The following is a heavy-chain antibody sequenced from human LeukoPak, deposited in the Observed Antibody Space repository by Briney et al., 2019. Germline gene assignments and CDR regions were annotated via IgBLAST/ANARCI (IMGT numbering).Heavy chain of an antibody. CDR2: ISGSGGST. CDR3: ATYYYDSSGYLY. D-gene: IGHD3-22*01. CDR1: GFTFSSYA. Sequence: GGSLRPSCAASGFTFSSYAMSWVRQAPGKGLEWVSAISGSGGSTYYADSVKGRFTISRDNSKNTLYLQMNSLRAEDTAVYYCATYYYDSSGYLYWGQGTLVTVSS. V-gene: IGHV3-23*01. J-gene: IGHJ4*02.